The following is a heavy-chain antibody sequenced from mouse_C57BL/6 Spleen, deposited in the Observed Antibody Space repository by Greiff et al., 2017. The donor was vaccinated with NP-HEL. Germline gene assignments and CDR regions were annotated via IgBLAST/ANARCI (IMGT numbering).Heavy chain of an antibody. D-gene: IGHD4-1*02. CDR3: ARINWAYAMDY. CDR2: IWGVGST. J-gene: IGHJ4*01. V-gene: IGHV2-6*01. CDR1: GFSLTSYG. Sequence: VKVVESGPGLVAPSQSLSITCTVSGFSLTSYGVDWVRQSPGKGLEWLGVIWGVGSTNYNSALKSRLSISKDNSKSQVFLKMNSLQTDDTAMYYCARINWAYAMDYWGQGTSVTVSS.